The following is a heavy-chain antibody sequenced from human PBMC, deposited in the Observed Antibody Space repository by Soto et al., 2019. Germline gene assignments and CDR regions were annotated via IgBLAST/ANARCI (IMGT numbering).Heavy chain of an antibody. Sequence: QVQLVESGGGVVQPGRSLRLSCAASGFTFGSYAMHWVRQAPGKGLEWVAVISYDGTIKYYADSVKGRFTISRDNTKNTLSLEMNSLRAEDTAVYYCARGNHIYCSGSYFTPNYWGQGTLVTVSS. CDR2: ISYDGTIK. CDR1: GFTFGSYA. V-gene: IGHV3-30-3*01. J-gene: IGHJ4*02. D-gene: IGHD3-10*01. CDR3: ARGNHIYCSGSYFTPNY.